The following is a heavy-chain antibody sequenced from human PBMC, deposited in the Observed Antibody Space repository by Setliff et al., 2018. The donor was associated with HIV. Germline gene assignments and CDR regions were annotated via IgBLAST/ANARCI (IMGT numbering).Heavy chain of an antibody. V-gene: IGHV4-61*09. Sequence: SETLSLTCTVSGGSISSGNPYWSWIRQPAVKGLEWIGHIYTSGNTNYNPSLKSRVTISIDTSKNQFSLKLTSVTAADTAVYSCAREDALTQQFDSWGQGTPVTVSS. J-gene: IGHJ4*02. CDR2: IYTSGNT. CDR1: GGSISSGNPY. D-gene: IGHD6-13*01. CDR3: AREDALTQQFDS.